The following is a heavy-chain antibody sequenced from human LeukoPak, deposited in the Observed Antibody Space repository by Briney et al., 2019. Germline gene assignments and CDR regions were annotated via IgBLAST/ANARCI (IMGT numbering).Heavy chain of an antibody. CDR3: ARPDYGGNRGAFDI. CDR2: ISAYNDNT. Sequence: ASVKVSCKASGYIFTSYSIIWVRQAPGQGLEGMGWISAYNDNTNYAQKLQGRVTMTTDTSTSTAYMELRSLRSDDTAVYYCARPDYGGNRGAFDIWGQGTMVTVSS. J-gene: IGHJ3*02. D-gene: IGHD4-23*01. V-gene: IGHV1-18*01. CDR1: GYIFTSYS.